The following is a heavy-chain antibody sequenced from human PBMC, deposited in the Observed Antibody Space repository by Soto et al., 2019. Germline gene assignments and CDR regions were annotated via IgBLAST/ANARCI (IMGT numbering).Heavy chain of an antibody. CDR3: ARVTIPHMYYYGTDV. V-gene: IGHV1-18*01. CDR1: GYTFTNYG. J-gene: IGHJ6*02. CDR2: ISAYNGKI. D-gene: IGHD3-16*01. Sequence: QVQLVQSGAEVREPGASVKVSCKASGYTFTNYGISWVRQAPGQGLEWIGWISAYNGKIDYAQKVQGRITMTTDTSTSTAFMELRSLRSDDTAVYYCARVTIPHMYYYGTDVWGQGTTVIVSS.